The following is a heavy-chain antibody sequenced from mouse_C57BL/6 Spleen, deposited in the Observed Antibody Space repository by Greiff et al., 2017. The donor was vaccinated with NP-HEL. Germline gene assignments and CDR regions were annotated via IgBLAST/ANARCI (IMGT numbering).Heavy chain of an antibody. D-gene: IGHD2-3*01. J-gene: IGHJ4*01. V-gene: IGHV1-69*01. Sequence: QVQLQQPGAELVMPGASVKLSCKASGYTFTSYWMHWVKQRPGPGLEWIGEIDPSDSYTNYNQKFKGKSTLTVDTSSSTAYMQLSSLPSEDSAVYYCARGRESVYDGPWDYWGQGTSVTVAA. CDR2: IDPSDSYT. CDR1: GYTFTSYW. CDR3: ARGRESVYDGPWDY.